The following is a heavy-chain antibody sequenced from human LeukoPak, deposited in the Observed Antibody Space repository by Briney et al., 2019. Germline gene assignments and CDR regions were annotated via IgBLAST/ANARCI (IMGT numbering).Heavy chain of an antibody. D-gene: IGHD3-22*01. V-gene: IGHV4-59*08. CDR3: ATSSGVDSSGYDY. Sequence: SEPLSLTCTVSGGSFSSYYWSWLRQPPGKGLEWIGNIYYGGSTNYNPSLKSRVTISVDTSKNQFSLKLSSVTAADTAVYYCATSSGVDSSGYDYWGQGTLVTVSS. CDR2: IYYGGST. J-gene: IGHJ4*02. CDR1: GGSFSSYY.